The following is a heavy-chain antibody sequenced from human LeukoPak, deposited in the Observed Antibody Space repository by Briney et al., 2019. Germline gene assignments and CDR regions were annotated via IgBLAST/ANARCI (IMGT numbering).Heavy chain of an antibody. V-gene: IGHV3-30*18. CDR3: AKDPAWYCSGGSCYLDY. D-gene: IGHD2-15*01. CDR1: GFTFSSYG. CDR2: ISYDGSNK. J-gene: IGHJ4*02. Sequence: GGSLRLSCAASGFTFSSYGMHWVRQAPGKGLEWVAVISYDGSNKYYADSVKGRSTISRDNSKNTLYLQMNSLRAEDTAVYYCAKDPAWYCSGGSCYLDYWGQGTLVTVSS.